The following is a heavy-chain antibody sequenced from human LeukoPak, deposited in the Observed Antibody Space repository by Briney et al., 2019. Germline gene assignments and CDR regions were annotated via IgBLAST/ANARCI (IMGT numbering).Heavy chain of an antibody. V-gene: IGHV3-21*01. Sequence: GGSLRLSCAASGFTFSSYDTNWVRQAPGKGLEWVSSISTRSTYIYYTDSAKGRFTISRDNAESSLYLQMNSLRAEDTAVYYCARVPGPRIAYYNMDVWGQGTTVTVSS. J-gene: IGHJ6*02. CDR2: ISTRSTYI. D-gene: IGHD2-21*01. CDR3: ARVPGPRIAYYNMDV. CDR1: GFTFSSYD.